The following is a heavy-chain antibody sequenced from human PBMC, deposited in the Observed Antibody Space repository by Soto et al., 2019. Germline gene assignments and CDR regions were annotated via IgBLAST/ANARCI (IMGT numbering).Heavy chain of an antibody. D-gene: IGHD3-10*01. CDR3: ARGWFGDYRYFDL. V-gene: IGHV4-34*01. CDR1: GGSFSGYY. Sequence: PSETLSLTCAVYGGSFSGYYWSWIRQPPGKGLEWIGEINHSGSTNYNPSLKSRVTISVDTSKNQFSLKLSSVTAADTAVYYCARGWFGDYRYFDLWGRGTPVTVSS. CDR2: INHSGST. J-gene: IGHJ2*01.